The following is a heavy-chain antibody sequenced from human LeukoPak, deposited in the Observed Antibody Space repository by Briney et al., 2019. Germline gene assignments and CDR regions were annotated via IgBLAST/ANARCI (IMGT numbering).Heavy chain of an antibody. Sequence: SVKVSCKASGGTFSSYAISWVRQAPGPGLEWMGGIIPIFGTANYAQKFQGRVTITTDESTSTAYMELSSLRSEDTAVYYCASAGYYGSGSYLSYWGQGTLVTVSS. D-gene: IGHD3-10*01. CDR1: GGTFSSYA. J-gene: IGHJ4*02. CDR3: ASAGYYGSGSYLSY. CDR2: IIPIFGTA. V-gene: IGHV1-69*05.